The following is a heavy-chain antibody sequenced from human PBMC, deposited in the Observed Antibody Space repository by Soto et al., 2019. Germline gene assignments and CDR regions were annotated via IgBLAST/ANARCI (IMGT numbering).Heavy chain of an antibody. D-gene: IGHD2-2*01. Sequence: SETLSLTCTVSGYSLSSYYWSWIRQPPGKGLEWIGCVFDTGSTDYNPALKSRVTISVDTSKNQFSLRLTSVTAADTAVYYCARGPIVVLQAAWFDPWGQGTLVTV. V-gene: IGHV4-59*01. J-gene: IGHJ5*02. CDR3: ARGPIVVLQAAWFDP. CDR2: VFDTGST. CDR1: GYSLSSYY.